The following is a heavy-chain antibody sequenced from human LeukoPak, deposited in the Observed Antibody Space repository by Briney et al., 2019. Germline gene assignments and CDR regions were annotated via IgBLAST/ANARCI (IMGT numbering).Heavy chain of an antibody. CDR2: ISSSGSTI. V-gene: IGHV3-48*03. D-gene: IGHD2-2*01. Sequence: GGSLRLSCAASGFTFSSYEMNWVRQAPGKGLEWVSYISSSGSTIYYADSVKGRFTISRDNAKKSLYLQMNSLRAEDTAVYYCARLENSVVVPGALDCWGQGTLVTVSS. CDR3: ARLENSVVVPGALDC. CDR1: GFTFSSYE. J-gene: IGHJ4*02.